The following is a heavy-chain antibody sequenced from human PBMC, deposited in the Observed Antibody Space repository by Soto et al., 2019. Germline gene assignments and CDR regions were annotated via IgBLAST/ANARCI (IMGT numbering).Heavy chain of an antibody. Sequence: GESQKISSKGSGYSFTSYWIGWVRPMPGKLLEWMGIIYPGDSDTRYSPSFHGQVTTSADKSISTAYLQWSSLKASDTAMYYCARLVGNSCSWLDVWGQGTMVTVSS. D-gene: IGHD2-2*01. CDR3: ARLVGNSCSWLDV. CDR1: GYSFTSYW. J-gene: IGHJ6*02. V-gene: IGHV5-51*01. CDR2: IYPGDSDT.